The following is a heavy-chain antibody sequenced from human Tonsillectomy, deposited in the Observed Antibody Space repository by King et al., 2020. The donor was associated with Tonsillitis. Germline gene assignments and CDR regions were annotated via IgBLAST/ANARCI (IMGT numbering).Heavy chain of an antibody. CDR1: GYSFTSYW. CDR2: IYPGDSDT. Sequence: EVQLVESGAEVKKPGESLKISCKGSGYSFTSYWIGWVRQMPGKGLEWMGIIYPGDSDTRYSPSFQGQVTISADKSISTAYLQWSSLKASDTAMYYCARPRHCGGDCYSNYYFDYWGQGTLVTVSS. CDR3: ARPRHCGGDCYSNYYFDY. V-gene: IGHV5-51*01. D-gene: IGHD2-21*02. J-gene: IGHJ4*02.